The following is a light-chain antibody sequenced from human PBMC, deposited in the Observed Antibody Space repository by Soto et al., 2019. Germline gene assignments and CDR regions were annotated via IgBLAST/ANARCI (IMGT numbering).Light chain of an antibody. CDR3: SSYAGSNNYV. CDR2: EVT. J-gene: IGLJ1*01. CDR1: SSDVGDYNF. V-gene: IGLV2-8*01. Sequence: QSALTQPPSASGSPGQSATISCTGTSSDVGDYNFVSWYQQHPGKAPKLIIYEVTKRPSGVPDRFSGSKSGNTASLTVSGLQTDDEADYYCSSYAGSNNYVFGTGTKLTVL.